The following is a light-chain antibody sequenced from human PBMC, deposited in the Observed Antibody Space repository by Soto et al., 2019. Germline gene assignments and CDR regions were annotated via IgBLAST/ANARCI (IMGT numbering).Light chain of an antibody. CDR2: STT. CDR1: TGAVTSGYY. Sequence: QAVVTQEPSLTVSPGGTVTLTCASSTGAVTSGYYPNWFQQRPGQPPRALIYSTTYKHPWTPARFSGSLVGGKAALPLSGAQPEDEAEYYCLLFYGDGVVFGGGTKLTVL. CDR3: LLFYGDGVV. V-gene: IGLV7-43*01. J-gene: IGLJ2*01.